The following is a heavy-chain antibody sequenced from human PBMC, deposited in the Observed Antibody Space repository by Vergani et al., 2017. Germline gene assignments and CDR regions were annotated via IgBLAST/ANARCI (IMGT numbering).Heavy chain of an antibody. CDR1: GGTFSSYA. J-gene: IGHJ5*02. Sequence: QVQLVQSGAEVKKPGSSVKVSCKASGGTFSSYAISWVRQAPGQGLEWMGRIIPILGIANYAQKFQGRVTITADKSTSTAYMELSSLRSEDTAVYYWARRIAARHGDWFDPWGQGTLVTVSS. CDR3: ARRIAARHGDWFDP. V-gene: IGHV1-69*04. CDR2: IIPILGIA. D-gene: IGHD6-13*01.